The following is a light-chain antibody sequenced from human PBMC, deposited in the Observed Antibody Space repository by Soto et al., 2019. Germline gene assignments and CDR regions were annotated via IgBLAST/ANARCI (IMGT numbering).Light chain of an antibody. Sequence: QSALTQPRSVSGSPGQSVTISCTGTSSDVGGYNYVSWYQQHPGKAPKLMIYDVSKRPSGVPDRFSGSKSGNTASLTISGLHAEDEADYYCCSYAGSDTYVFGTGTKLTVL. CDR1: SSDVGGYNY. V-gene: IGLV2-11*01. CDR2: DVS. J-gene: IGLJ1*01. CDR3: CSYAGSDTYV.